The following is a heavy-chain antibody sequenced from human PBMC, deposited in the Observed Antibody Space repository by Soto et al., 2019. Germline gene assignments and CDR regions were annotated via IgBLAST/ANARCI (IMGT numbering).Heavy chain of an antibody. CDR2: IYSNDNT. J-gene: IGHJ6*02. D-gene: IGHD2-2*01. CDR1: GGSVSSNSYS. CDR3: ARINGYCVSTKSHCYYGRDV. Sequence: QLQLQESGPGLVKPSENLSLTCMVSGGSVSSNSYSWGWVRQSPVKGLEWIGLIYSNDNTHYNPSRCSRFTIALDTSKTESFRRLITLSAADTHVYYCARINGYCVSTKSHCYYGRDVWRQVTTVTVSS. V-gene: IGHV4-39*01.